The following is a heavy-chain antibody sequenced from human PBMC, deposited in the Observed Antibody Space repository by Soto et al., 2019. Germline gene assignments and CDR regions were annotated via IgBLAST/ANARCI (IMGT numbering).Heavy chain of an antibody. CDR3: ARAPRGGIAAAHDAFDI. J-gene: IGHJ3*02. Sequence: GGSLRLSCAASGFTVSSNYMSWVRQAPGKGLEWVSVIYSGGSTYYADSVKGRFTISRDNSKNTLYLQMNSLRAEDTAVYYCARAPRGGIAAAHDAFDIWGQGTMVTVS. D-gene: IGHD6-13*01. CDR1: GFTVSSNY. V-gene: IGHV3-66*01. CDR2: IYSGGST.